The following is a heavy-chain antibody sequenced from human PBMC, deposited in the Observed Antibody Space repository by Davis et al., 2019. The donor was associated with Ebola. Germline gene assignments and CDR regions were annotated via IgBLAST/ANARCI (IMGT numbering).Heavy chain of an antibody. V-gene: IGHV3-7*01. CDR3: ARDRVRYYDILTGRKYNWFDP. D-gene: IGHD3-9*01. J-gene: IGHJ5*02. CDR2: IKQDGSEK. Sequence: PGGSLRLSCAASGFTFSSYWMSWVRQAPGKGLEWVANIKQDGSEKYYVDSVKGRFTISRDNAKNSLYLQMNSLRAEDTAVYYCARDRVRYYDILTGRKYNWFDPWGQGTLVTVSS. CDR1: GFTFSSYW.